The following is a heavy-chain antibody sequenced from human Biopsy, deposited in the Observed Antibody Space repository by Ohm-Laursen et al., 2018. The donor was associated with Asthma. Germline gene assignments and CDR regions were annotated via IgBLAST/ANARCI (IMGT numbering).Heavy chain of an antibody. Sequence: SLRLSCTASGFTFGDYWMSWVRQAPGKGLEWVSVIYSGGTSHTADSVRGRFTISRDYSKNKLYLQMHSLRAEDTAVYYCARGDSSNWPHYYFDYWGQGTLVTVSS. D-gene: IGHD3-22*01. V-gene: IGHV3-53*01. CDR2: IYSGGTS. J-gene: IGHJ4*02. CDR1: GFTFGDYW. CDR3: ARGDSSNWPHYYFDY.